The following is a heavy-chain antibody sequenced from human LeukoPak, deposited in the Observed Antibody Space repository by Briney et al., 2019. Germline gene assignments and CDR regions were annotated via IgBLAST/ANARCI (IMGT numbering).Heavy chain of an antibody. CDR3: ARALHSGFLAHNWFDP. CDR2: ISAYNGNT. V-gene: IGHV1-18*01. CDR1: GYTFTSYG. D-gene: IGHD3-22*01. J-gene: IGHJ5*02. Sequence: GASVKVSCKASGYTFTSYGISWVRQAPGQGLEWMGWISAYNGNTNYAQKLQGRVTMTTDTSTSTAYMELRSLRSDDTAVYYCARALHSGFLAHNWFDPWGQGTLVTVSS.